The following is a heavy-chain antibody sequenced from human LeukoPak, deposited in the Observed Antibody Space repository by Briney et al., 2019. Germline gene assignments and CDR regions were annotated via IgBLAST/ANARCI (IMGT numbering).Heavy chain of an antibody. V-gene: IGHV4-4*07. CDR1: GGSISGYY. CDR3: ARGQVAPYYFDY. Sequence: SETLSLTCTVSGGSISGYYWSWIRQPAGKGLDWIGRIYTSGSTNYNPSLKSRVTMSVDTSKNQFSLKLSSVTAADTAVYYCARGQVAPYYFDYWGQGTLVTVSS. J-gene: IGHJ4*02. CDR2: IYTSGST. D-gene: IGHD2-15*01.